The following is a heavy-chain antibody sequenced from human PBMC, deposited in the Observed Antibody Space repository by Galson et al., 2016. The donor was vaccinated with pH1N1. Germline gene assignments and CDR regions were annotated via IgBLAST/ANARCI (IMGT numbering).Heavy chain of an antibody. J-gene: IGHJ3*02. Sequence: SLRLSCAASGSNSDYNMNWVRLAPGKGLEWVSSISGSGGRKHYADSVQGRFIISRDNPKNTLYLQMNSLRAGDTALYFCAKGGYGDYGLDVFDIWGQGTTVTVSS. CDR2: ISGSGGRK. D-gene: IGHD4-17*01. CDR3: AKGGYGDYGLDVFDI. V-gene: IGHV3-23*01. CDR1: GSNSDYN.